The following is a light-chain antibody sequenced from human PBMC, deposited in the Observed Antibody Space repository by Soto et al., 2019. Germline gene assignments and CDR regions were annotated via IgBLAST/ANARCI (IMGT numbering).Light chain of an antibody. CDR3: QQYGRSPFT. CDR1: QRMTNNF. V-gene: IGKV3-20*01. CDR2: GAS. Sequence: EIVLTQSPDTLSLSPGERVTLSCRASQRMTNNFLAWFQQKPCLAPRLLIHGASTRASGVPDRFTGGGSGTDFVLTISRVEPADFAVYYCQQYGRSPFTFGQGTKLQIK. J-gene: IGKJ2*01.